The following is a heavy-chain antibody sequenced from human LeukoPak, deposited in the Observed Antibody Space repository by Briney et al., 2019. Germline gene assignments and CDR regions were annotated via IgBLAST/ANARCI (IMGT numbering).Heavy chain of an antibody. J-gene: IGHJ4*02. V-gene: IGHV3-48*03. CDR3: ARDGDIAVATAPYYFDY. Sequence: GGSLTLSCAASGFTFSYYEMIWVRQAPGKGLEGVSYITGGSTTKNYADSVKGRFTISRDNAKNSLYLQMNSLRAEDTAIYYCARDGDIAVATAPYYFDYWGQGILVTVSS. CDR1: GFTFSYYE. CDR2: ITGGSTTK. D-gene: IGHD6-19*01.